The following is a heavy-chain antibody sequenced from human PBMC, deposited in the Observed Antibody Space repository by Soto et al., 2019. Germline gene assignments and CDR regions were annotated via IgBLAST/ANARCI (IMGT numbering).Heavy chain of an antibody. D-gene: IGHD3-3*01. Sequence: ASVKVSCKASGYTFTGYYMHWVRQAPGQGLEWMGWINPNSGGTNYAQKFQGRVTMTRDTSISTAYMELSRLRSDDTAVYYCARDGLYDFRSGNRLQFDYWGQGTLVIVSS. CDR1: GYTFTGYY. CDR3: ARDGLYDFRSGNRLQFDY. J-gene: IGHJ4*02. CDR2: INPNSGGT. V-gene: IGHV1-2*02.